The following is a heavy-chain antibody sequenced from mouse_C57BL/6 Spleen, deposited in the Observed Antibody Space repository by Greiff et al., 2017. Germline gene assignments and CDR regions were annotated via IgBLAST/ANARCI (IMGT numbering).Heavy chain of an antibody. Sequence: EVQGVESGGDLVKPGGSLKLSCAASGFTFSSYGMSWVRQTPDKRLEWVATISSGGSYTYYPDSVKGRFTISRDNAKNTLYLQMSSLKSEDTAMYYCARRGDYDFDYWGQGTTLTVSS. V-gene: IGHV5-6*01. CDR3: ARRGDYDFDY. J-gene: IGHJ2*01. D-gene: IGHD2-4*01. CDR2: ISSGGSYT. CDR1: GFTFSSYG.